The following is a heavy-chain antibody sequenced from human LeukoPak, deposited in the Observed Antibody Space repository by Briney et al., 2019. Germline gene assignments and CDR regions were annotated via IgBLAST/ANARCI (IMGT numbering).Heavy chain of an antibody. D-gene: IGHD6-19*01. CDR1: GYTFTGYY. CDR3: ARGSPVAGSRFPFDI. V-gene: IGHV1-2*02. CDR2: INPKSGGT. J-gene: IGHJ3*02. Sequence: ASVKVSCKASGYTFTGYYIHWVRRAPGQGLEWMGWINPKSGGTNYAERFQARVTMTRDTSISTAYMELNGLTSDDTAVYSCARGSPVAGSRFPFDIWGQGTVVTVSS.